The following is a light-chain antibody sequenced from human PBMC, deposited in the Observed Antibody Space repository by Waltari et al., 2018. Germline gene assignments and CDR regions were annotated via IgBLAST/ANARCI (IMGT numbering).Light chain of an antibody. V-gene: IGLV1-47*01. CDR2: RTN. J-gene: IGLJ2*01. CDR3: AAWDDSLTGSVL. CDR1: SSNIGSNY. Sequence: QSVLTQPPSASGAPGQRVTISCSGSSSNIGSNYVFWYQQLPGTAPKLLIHRTNQRPSGGPDRFSGSKSGTSASLAISGLRPEDEAVYYCAAWDDSLTGSVLFGGGTKLTVL.